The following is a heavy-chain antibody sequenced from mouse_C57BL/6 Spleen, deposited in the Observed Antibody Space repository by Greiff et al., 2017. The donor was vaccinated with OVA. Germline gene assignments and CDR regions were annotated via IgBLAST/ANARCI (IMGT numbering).Heavy chain of an antibody. CDR2: ILPSIGRT. CDR1: DSEVFPIAY. J-gene: IGHJ4*01. CDR3: ARGSKGGYYYAMDY. D-gene: IGHD1-3*01. Sequence: VQLKESGSELRSPGSSVKLSCKDFDSEVFPIAYMSWVRQKPGHGFEWIGGILPSIGRTIYGEKFEDKATLDADTLSNTAYLELNRLTSEDSAIYYCARGSKGGYYYAMDYWGQGTSVTVSS. V-gene: IGHV15-2*01.